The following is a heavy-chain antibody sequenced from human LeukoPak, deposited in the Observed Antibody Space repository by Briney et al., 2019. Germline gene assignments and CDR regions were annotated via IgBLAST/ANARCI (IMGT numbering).Heavy chain of an antibody. CDR2: IYYSGST. Sequence: ESSETLSLTCTVSGGSISSSSYSWGWIRQPPGKGLEWIGSIYYSGSTYCNPSLKSRVTISVDTSKNQFSLKLSSVTAADTAVYYCVRGGRWSSSFDPWGQGTLVTVSS. CDR3: VRGGRWSSSFDP. CDR1: GGSISSSSYS. V-gene: IGHV4-39*07. D-gene: IGHD3-3*01. J-gene: IGHJ5*02.